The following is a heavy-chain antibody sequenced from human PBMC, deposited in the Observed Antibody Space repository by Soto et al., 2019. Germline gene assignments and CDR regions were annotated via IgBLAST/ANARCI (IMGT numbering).Heavy chain of an antibody. J-gene: IGHJ4*02. V-gene: IGHV4-34*01. CDR2: INHSGST. D-gene: IGHD6-6*01. CDR3: ARVRHSSSPLNFDY. Sequence: SETLSLTCAVYGVSFSCYYWSLLRQPPGKGLEWIGEINHSGSTDYNPSLKSRVTISVDTSKNQFSLKLSSVTAADTAVYYCARVRHSSSPLNFDYWGQGTLVTVSA. CDR1: GVSFSCYY.